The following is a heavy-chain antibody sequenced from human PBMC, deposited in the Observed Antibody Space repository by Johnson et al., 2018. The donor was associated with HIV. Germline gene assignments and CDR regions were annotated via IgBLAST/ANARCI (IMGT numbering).Heavy chain of an antibody. CDR1: GFTFSSYA. CDR2: IRYDESNK. CDR3: LIRDAFDI. J-gene: IGHJ3*02. Sequence: QVQLVESGGGLVQPGGSLRLSCAASGFTFSSYAMHWVRQAPGKGLEWVAFIRYDESNKYYADSLKGRFTISRYNSKNTLYLQMNSPRAEDTAVYYCLIRDAFDIWGQGTMVTVSS. V-gene: IGHV3-30*02. D-gene: IGHD2-8*01.